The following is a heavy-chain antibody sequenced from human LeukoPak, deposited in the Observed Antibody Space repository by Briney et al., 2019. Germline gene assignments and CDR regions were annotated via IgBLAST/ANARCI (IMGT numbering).Heavy chain of an antibody. D-gene: IGHD6-19*01. Sequence: SETLSLTCTVSGGSIRGSSYYWGWIRQPPGKGLEWIGSIYYSGSTYYNASLKSRGTISVDTSKNQFSLTLNSVTAADTAVYFCARQVVAVAGTGYFDYWGQGTLVTVSS. V-gene: IGHV4-39*01. CDR1: GGSIRGSSYY. CDR2: IYYSGST. J-gene: IGHJ4*02. CDR3: ARQVVAVAGTGYFDY.